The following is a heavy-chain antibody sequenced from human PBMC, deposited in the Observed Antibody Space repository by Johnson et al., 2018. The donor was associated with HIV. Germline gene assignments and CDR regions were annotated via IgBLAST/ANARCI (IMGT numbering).Heavy chain of an antibody. J-gene: IGHJ3*02. CDR2: IKSKTDGGTT. CDR3: TTESVGYYDSSGYYSVGMGGAFDI. D-gene: IGHD3-22*01. Sequence: VQLVESGGGLVKPGGSLRLSCAASGFTFSNAWMSWVRQAQGKGLEWVGRIKSKTDGGTTDYAAPVKGRFTISRDDSKNTLYLHMNSLKSEDTAVYYCTTESVGYYDSSGYYSVGMGGAFDIWGQGTMVTVSS. CDR1: GFTFSNAW. V-gene: IGHV3-15*01.